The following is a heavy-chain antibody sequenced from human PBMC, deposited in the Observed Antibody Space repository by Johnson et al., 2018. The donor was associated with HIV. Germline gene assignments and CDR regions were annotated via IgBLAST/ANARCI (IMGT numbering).Heavy chain of an antibody. Sequence: QVQLVESGGGVVQPGRSLRLSCAASGFTFSNFGMHWVRQAPGKGLEWVAVIWYDGSNKYYADSVKGRFTISRDNSKSPLYLQMNSLRAEDTAVYYCAREDSAFDIWGQGTMVTVSS. CDR2: IWYDGSNK. J-gene: IGHJ3*02. CDR3: AREDSAFDI. V-gene: IGHV3-33*01. CDR1: GFTFSNFG.